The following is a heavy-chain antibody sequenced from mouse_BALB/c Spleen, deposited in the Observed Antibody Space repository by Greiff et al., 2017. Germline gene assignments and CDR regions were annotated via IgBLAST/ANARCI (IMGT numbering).Heavy chain of an antibody. V-gene: IGHV2-6-7*01. CDR1: GFSLTGYG. Sequence: QVQLKESGPGLVAPSQSLSITCTVSGFSLTGYGVNWVRQPPGKGLEWLGMIWGDGSTDYNSALKSRLSISKDNSKSQVFLKMNSLQTDDTARYYCARAFYDYDGGFAYWGQGTLVTVSA. J-gene: IGHJ3*01. CDR2: IWGDGST. CDR3: ARAFYDYDGGFAY. D-gene: IGHD2-4*01.